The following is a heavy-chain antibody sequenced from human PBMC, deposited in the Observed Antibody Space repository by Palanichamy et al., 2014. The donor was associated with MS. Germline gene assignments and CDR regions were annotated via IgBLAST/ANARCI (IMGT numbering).Heavy chain of an antibody. J-gene: IGHJ4*02. D-gene: IGHD3-3*01. V-gene: IGHV1-18*04. CDR1: GYSFTSYG. CDR3: ARDESADFWSGNYFPHDY. CDR2: ISAYNGNT. Sequence: QIQLVQSGAEVKKPGASVKVSCKASGYSFTSYGISWVRQAPGQELEWMGWISAYNGNTNYAQKFQGRVTTTTDTSTSTAYMELKSLRSDDTAVYYCARDESADFWSGNYFPHDYWGRGTLVTVSS.